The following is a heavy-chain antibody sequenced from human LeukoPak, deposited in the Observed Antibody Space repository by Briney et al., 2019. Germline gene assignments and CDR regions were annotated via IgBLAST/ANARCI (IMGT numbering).Heavy chain of an antibody. V-gene: IGHV3-48*03. CDR1: GFTFSSYE. D-gene: IGHD6-13*01. J-gene: IGHJ4*02. Sequence: QSGGSLRLSCAASGFTFSSYEMNWVRQAPGKGLEWVSYISSSGSTIYYADSVKGRFTISRDNAKNSLYLQMNSLRAEDTAVYYCARIMTQQMVFDYWGQGTLVTVSS. CDR2: ISSSGSTI. CDR3: ARIMTQQMVFDY.